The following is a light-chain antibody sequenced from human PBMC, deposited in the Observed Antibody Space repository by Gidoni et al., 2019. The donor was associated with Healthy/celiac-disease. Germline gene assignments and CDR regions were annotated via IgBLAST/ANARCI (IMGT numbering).Light chain of an antibody. CDR3: AAWDDSLNGWV. V-gene: IGLV1-44*01. CDR2: STN. CDR1: RSNIGSKT. Sequence: QSVLTQPPSASGTPGQRVTISCSGSRSNIGSKTVNWYQQLPGTAPKLLIYSTNQRPTGVPDRFSGSKSGTSASLAISGLQSEDEADYYCAAWDDSLNGWVFGGGTKLTV. J-gene: IGLJ3*02.